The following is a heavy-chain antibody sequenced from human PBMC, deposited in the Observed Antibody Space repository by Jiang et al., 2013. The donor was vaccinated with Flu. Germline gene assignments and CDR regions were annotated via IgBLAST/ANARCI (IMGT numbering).Heavy chain of an antibody. CDR3: AREERTRGDAFDI. CDR2: IPISGDPK. V-gene: IGHV3-48*03. D-gene: IGHD1-1*01. Sequence: VQLVESGGGLVQPGGSLRLSCAASGFSFSGYEMNWVRQAPGKGLEWISYIPISGDPKYYADSVKGRFTISRDNTKSLMYLEMGSLRPEDTAVYYCAREERTRGDAFDIWGQGTMVTVSS. J-gene: IGHJ3*02. CDR1: GFSFSGYE.